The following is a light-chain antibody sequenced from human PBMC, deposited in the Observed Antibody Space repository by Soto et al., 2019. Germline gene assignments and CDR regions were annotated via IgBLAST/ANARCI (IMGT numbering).Light chain of an antibody. J-gene: IGKJ1*01. Sequence: EIVLTQSPGSLSLSPGESATLSCRASQSVSNTHVAWYQQRPGQAPSLLIYDASRRDIGVPDRFSGSGSGTDFTLAISGLEPADFAVYFCHQYGTSPQTFGQGTKVEMK. V-gene: IGKV3-20*01. CDR3: HQYGTSPQT. CDR1: QSVSNTH. CDR2: DAS.